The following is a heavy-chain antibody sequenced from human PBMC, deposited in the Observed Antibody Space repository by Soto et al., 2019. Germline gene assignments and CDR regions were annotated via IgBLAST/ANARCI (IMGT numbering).Heavy chain of an antibody. D-gene: IGHD5-12*01. Sequence: GGSLRLSCAASGFTFSSYAMHWVRQAPGKGLEWVAVISYDGSNKYYADSVKGRFTISRDNSKNTLYLQMNRLRAEDTAVYYCARGDKSVVATIRGEDTDFDYWGQGTLVTVAS. CDR1: GFTFSSYA. CDR2: ISYDGSNK. CDR3: ARGDKSVVATIRGEDTDFDY. V-gene: IGHV3-30-3*01. J-gene: IGHJ4*02.